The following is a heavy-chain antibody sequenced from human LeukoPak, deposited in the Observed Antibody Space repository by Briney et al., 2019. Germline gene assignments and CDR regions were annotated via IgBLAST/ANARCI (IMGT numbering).Heavy chain of an antibody. Sequence: PGGSLRLSCVASGFTFSDYGIHWVRQAPGKGLEWVAVISYDGRKMKYADSVKGRFTISRDNSKDTLSLHMNTLRTEDTAVYYCARDYYDSSGYYHLPDYWGQGTLVTVSS. V-gene: IGHV3-30*03. CDR2: ISYDGRKM. CDR1: GFTFSDYG. D-gene: IGHD3-22*01. J-gene: IGHJ4*02. CDR3: ARDYYDSSGYYHLPDY.